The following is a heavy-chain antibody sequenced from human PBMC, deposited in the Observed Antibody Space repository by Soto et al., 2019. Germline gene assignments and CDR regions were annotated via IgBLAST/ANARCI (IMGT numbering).Heavy chain of an antibody. Sequence: GGSLRLSCAASGFTFSSYGMHWVRQAPGKGLEWVAVISYDGSNKYYADSVKGRFTISRDNSKNTLYLQMNSLRAEDTAVYYCATGNYYDRSGYIAYWGQGTLVTVSS. D-gene: IGHD3-22*01. CDR3: ATGNYYDRSGYIAY. CDR1: GFTFSSYG. J-gene: IGHJ4*02. CDR2: ISYDGSNK. V-gene: IGHV3-30*03.